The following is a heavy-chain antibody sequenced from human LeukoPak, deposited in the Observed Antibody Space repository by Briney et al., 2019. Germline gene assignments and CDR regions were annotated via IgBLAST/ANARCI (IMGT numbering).Heavy chain of an antibody. V-gene: IGHV4-34*01. Sequence: SETLSLTCAVYGGSFSGYYWSWIRQPPGKGLEWIGEINHSGSTNYNPSLKSRVTISVDTSKNQFSLKLSSVTAADTAVYYCAREGIAATLDYWGQGTLVTDSS. D-gene: IGHD6-13*01. J-gene: IGHJ4*02. CDR1: GGSFSGYY. CDR3: AREGIAATLDY. CDR2: INHSGST.